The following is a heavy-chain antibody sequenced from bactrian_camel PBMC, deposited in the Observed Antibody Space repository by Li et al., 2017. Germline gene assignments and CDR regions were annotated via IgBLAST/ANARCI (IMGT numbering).Heavy chain of an antibody. J-gene: IGHJ4*01. D-gene: IGHD5*01. V-gene: IGHV3S40*01. CDR1: GFTFSSYD. CDR2: INRGGGST. Sequence: VQLVESGGDLVQPGGSLRLSCAASGFTFSSYDMTWVRQAPGKGLEWVSAINRGGGSTYYTDSVKGRFTISKDNAQNTTYLQMNNLGHEDTAMYSCKTTGPWCSEWPHGRGTQVTVS.